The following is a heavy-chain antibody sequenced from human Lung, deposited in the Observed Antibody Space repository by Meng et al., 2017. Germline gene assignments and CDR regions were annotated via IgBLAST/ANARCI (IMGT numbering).Heavy chain of an antibody. CDR2: IIDSGST. J-gene: IGHJ4*02. D-gene: IGHD6-19*01. CDR1: GGSVSCYY. CDR3: VRRTYSSGWYFDY. V-gene: IGHV4-34*02. Sequence: GHLERWGQGRLNSSEHLSLPCAVYGGSVSCYYWSWIRQPPGKGLEWIGEIIDSGSTNYNPSLKSRVTISVDTSKNQFSLRVTSVTAADRAVYYCVRRTYSSGWYFDYWGQGTLVTVSS.